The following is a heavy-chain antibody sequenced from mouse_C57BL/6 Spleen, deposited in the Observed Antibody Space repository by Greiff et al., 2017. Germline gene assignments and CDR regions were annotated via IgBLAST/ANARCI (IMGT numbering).Heavy chain of an antibody. CDR1: GYTFTSYW. Sequence: VQLQQPGAELVKPGASVKLSCKASGYTFTSYWMQWVKQRPGQGLEWIGEIDPSDSYTNYNQKFKGKATLTVDTSSSTAYMQLSSLTSEDSAVYYCARTGYYGSSLYFDYWGQGTTLTVSS. J-gene: IGHJ2*01. D-gene: IGHD1-1*01. CDR2: IDPSDSYT. CDR3: ARTGYYGSSLYFDY. V-gene: IGHV1-50*01.